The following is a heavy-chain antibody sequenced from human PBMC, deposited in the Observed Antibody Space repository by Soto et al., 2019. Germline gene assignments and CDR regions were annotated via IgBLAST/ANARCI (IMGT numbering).Heavy chain of an antibody. CDR1: GFRFSTYA. J-gene: IGHJ4*02. CDR3: AKDWKTGSGWYWDY. Sequence: GGSLRLSCAASGFRFSTYAMSWVRQAPGKGLEWVSGISASGGSTYYADAVKGRSNISRDNSKDTLHLQMNSLRDEDSAVYYCAKDWKTGSGWYWDYWGQGTLVTVSS. CDR2: ISASGGST. D-gene: IGHD6-19*01. V-gene: IGHV3-23*01.